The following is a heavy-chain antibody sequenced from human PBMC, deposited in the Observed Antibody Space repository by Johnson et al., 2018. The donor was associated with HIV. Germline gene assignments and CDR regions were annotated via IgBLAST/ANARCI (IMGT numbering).Heavy chain of an antibody. CDR3: ARDRNCGGDCDAFDI. V-gene: IGHV3-30*02. J-gene: IGHJ3*02. D-gene: IGHD2-21*02. CDR1: GFTFSSYG. CDR2: IRYDGSNK. Sequence: VQLLESGGGVVQPGGSLRLSCAASGFTFSSYGMHWVRQAPGKGLEWVAFIRYDGSNKYYADSVKGRFTISRDNSKNTLYLQMNSLRAEDTAVYYCARDRNCGGDCDAFDIWGQGTMVTVSS.